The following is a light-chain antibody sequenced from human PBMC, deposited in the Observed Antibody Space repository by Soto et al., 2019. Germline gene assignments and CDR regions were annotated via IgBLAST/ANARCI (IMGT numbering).Light chain of an antibody. J-gene: IGLJ1*01. CDR1: SSDVGGYNY. CDR2: GVS. CDR3: SSYAGSNNYV. Sequence: QSVLTQPPSASGSPGQSVTISCTGTSSDVGGYNYVSWFQQHPGKAPKLIIYGVSKRPSGVPDRFSGFKSGNTASLTVSGLQAEDEADYYCSSYAGSNNYVFGTGTKVTVL. V-gene: IGLV2-8*01.